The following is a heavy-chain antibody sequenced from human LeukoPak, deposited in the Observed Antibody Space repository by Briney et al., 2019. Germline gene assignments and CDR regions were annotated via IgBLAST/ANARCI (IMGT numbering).Heavy chain of an antibody. CDR3: ARAAYDSSGLFDY. CDR1: GFTFSSYE. CDR2: ISSSGSTI. J-gene: IGHJ4*02. Sequence: GGSLRLSCAASGFTFSSYEMNWVRQAPGKGLERVSYISSSGSTIYYADSVKGRFTISRDNAKNSLYLQMNSLRAEDTAVYYCARAAYDSSGLFDYWGQGTLVTVSS. D-gene: IGHD3-22*01. V-gene: IGHV3-48*03.